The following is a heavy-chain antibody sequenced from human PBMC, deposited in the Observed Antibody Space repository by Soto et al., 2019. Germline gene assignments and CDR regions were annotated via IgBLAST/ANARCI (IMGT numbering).Heavy chain of an antibody. Sequence: SETLSLTCTVSGGSISSYYWSWIRQPPGKGLEWIGYIYYSGSTNYNPSLKSRVTISVDTSKNQFSLKLSSVTAADTAVYCCARYRGGSYTVPYFDHWGQGTLVTVSS. CDR1: GGSISSYY. D-gene: IGHD1-26*01. V-gene: IGHV4-59*01. CDR3: ARYRGGSYTVPYFDH. CDR2: IYYSGST. J-gene: IGHJ4*02.